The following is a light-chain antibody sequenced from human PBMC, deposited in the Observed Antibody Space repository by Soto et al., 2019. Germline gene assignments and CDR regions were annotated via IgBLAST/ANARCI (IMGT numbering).Light chain of an antibody. V-gene: IGLV2-14*01. J-gene: IGLJ2*01. Sequence: QSALTQPASVSGSPGQSIPISCTGTSSDVGRYNYVSWFQQHPGKAPNLMIFEVSTRPSGVSNRFSGSKSGNTASLTISGLQIEDEADYYCCSYTSSTSAVFGGGTKLTVL. CDR2: EVS. CDR1: SSDVGRYNY. CDR3: CSYTSSTSAV.